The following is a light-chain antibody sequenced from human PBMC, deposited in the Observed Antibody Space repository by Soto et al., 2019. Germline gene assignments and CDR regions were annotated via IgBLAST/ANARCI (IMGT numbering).Light chain of an antibody. V-gene: IGKV3D-20*02. J-gene: IGKJ5*01. CDR3: QHRMNWPLT. Sequence: EIVLTQSPVTLSLSPGERATLSCRASQSVSSSRLAWYQQKPALAPRLLIYDGFLRATGIPDRFSGSGSGTDFTLTISSLEPEDFAVYYCQHRMNWPLTFGQGTRLEI. CDR1: QSVSSSR. CDR2: DGF.